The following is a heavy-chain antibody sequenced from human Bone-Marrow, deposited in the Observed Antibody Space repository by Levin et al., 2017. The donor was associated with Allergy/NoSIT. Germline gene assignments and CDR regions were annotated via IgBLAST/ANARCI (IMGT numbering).Heavy chain of an antibody. Sequence: LRLSSTVSGDSITNSDYHWDWVRQSPGKGLEWIGYYYNSGDTDYNPSLKGRASISVDTSRNQFSLRLKSVTAADTAVVYCARNGPYYYGMDVWGQGTTVTVSS. CDR3: ARNGPYYYGMDV. J-gene: IGHJ6*02. V-gene: IGHV4-30-4*01. CDR1: GDSITNSDYH. CDR2: YYNSGDT. D-gene: IGHD4-17*01.